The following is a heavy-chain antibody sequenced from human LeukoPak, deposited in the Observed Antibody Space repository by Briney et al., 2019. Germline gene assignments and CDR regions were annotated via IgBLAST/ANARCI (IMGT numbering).Heavy chain of an antibody. Sequence: GGSLRLSCAASGFTFSTYWMHWVRQAPGKGPVWVSRIKSDGGTNYADSVKGRFTISRDNAKKTVSLQMTSLRPEDTGVYYCARAPSEIGGYYPEYFRHWGQGTLVTVSS. CDR3: ARAPSEIGGYYPEYFRH. CDR2: IKSDGGT. V-gene: IGHV3-74*01. J-gene: IGHJ1*01. CDR1: GFTFSTYW. D-gene: IGHD3-22*01.